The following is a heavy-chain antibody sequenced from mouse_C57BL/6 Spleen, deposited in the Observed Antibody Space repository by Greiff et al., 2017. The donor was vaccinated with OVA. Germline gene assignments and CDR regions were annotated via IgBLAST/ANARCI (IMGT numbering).Heavy chain of an antibody. D-gene: IGHD3-1*01. V-gene: IGHV2-2*01. Sequence: VQLQQSGPGLVQPSQSLSITCTVSGFSFTSYGVHWVRQSPGKGLEWLGVIWSGGSTDYNADFISRLSISKDNSKSQVFFKMNSLQADDTAIYYCARNRDWYVDVWGTGTTVTVSS. CDR3: ARNRDWYVDV. J-gene: IGHJ1*03. CDR2: IWSGGST. CDR1: GFSFTSYG.